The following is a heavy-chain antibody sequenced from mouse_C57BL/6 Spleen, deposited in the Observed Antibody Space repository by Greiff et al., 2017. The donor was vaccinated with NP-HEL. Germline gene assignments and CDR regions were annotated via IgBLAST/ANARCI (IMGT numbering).Heavy chain of an antibody. CDR3: AGGGVYYDYDGYFDV. D-gene: IGHD2-4*01. Sequence: QVQLQQPGAELVRPGTSVKLSCKASDYTFTSYWMHWVKQRPGQGLEWIGVIDPSDSYTNYNQKFKGKATLTVDTSSSTAYMQLSSLTSEDSAVYYCAGGGVYYDYDGYFDVWGTGTTVTVSS. CDR1: DYTFTSYW. CDR2: IDPSDSYT. J-gene: IGHJ1*03. V-gene: IGHV1-59*01.